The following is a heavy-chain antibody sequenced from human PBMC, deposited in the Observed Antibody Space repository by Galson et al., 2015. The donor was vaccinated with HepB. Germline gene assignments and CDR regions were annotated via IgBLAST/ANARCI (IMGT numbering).Heavy chain of an antibody. CDR3: ARRVEYRQPGGFDP. CDR2: IHHTGGT. Sequence: SETLSLTCAVSSGSISSGYWWSWVRQPPGKGLEWIGEIHHTGGTNYNPSLKSRLTISLDKSKNQFSLQLTSLTAADTAVYYCARRVEYRQPGGFDPWGQGTLVTVSS. V-gene: IGHV4-4*02. D-gene: IGHD2-2*01. J-gene: IGHJ5*02. CDR1: SGSISSGYW.